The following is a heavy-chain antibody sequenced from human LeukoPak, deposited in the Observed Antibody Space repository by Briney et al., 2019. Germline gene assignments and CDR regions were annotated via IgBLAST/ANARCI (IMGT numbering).Heavy chain of an antibody. CDR3: ARTGYSSGWYLGYYFDY. V-gene: IGHV4-38-2*02. D-gene: IGHD6-19*01. J-gene: IGHJ4*02. CDR1: GYSISSGYY. CDR2: THHSGST. Sequence: SETLSLACTVSGYSISSGYYWGWIRQPPGKGLEWIGSTHHSGSTYYNPSLKSRVTISVDTSKNQLSLKLSSVTAADTAVYYCARTGYSSGWYLGYYFDYWGQGTLVTVSS.